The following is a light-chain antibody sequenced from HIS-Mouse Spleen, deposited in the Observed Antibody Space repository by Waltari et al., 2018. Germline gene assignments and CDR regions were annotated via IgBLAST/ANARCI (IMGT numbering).Light chain of an antibody. CDR2: DAS. Sequence: DIQMTQSQSSLSASVGDRVTITCQASQDISNYLNWYQQKPGKAPKLLIYDASNLETGVPSRFSGSGSGTDFTFTISSLQPEDIATYYCQQYDNLPPVITFGQGTRLEIK. J-gene: IGKJ5*01. V-gene: IGKV1-33*01. CDR3: QQYDNLPPVIT. CDR1: QDISNY.